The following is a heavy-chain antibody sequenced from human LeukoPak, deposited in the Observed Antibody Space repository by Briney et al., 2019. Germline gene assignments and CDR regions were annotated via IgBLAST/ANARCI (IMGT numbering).Heavy chain of an antibody. D-gene: IGHD3-10*01. CDR3: ARHRGVGALT. Sequence: SQTLSLTCTVSGGSISSGGYYWSWIRQPPGKGLEWIGYIYHSGSTYYNPSLKSRVTISVDRSKNQFSLKLSSVTAADTAVYYCARHRGVGALTWGQGTLVTVSS. J-gene: IGHJ5*02. V-gene: IGHV4-30-2*01. CDR2: IYHSGST. CDR1: GGSISSGGYY.